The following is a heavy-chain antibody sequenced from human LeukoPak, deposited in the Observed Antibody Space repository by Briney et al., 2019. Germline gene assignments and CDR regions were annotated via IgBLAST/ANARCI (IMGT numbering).Heavy chain of an antibody. CDR2: IRYDGSNK. CDR1: GFTFSSYG. V-gene: IGHV3-30*02. CDR3: AKEYNSESYWALDY. J-gene: IGHJ4*02. D-gene: IGHD1-26*01. Sequence: GGSLRLSCAASGFTFSSYGMHWVRQAPGKGLEWVAFIRYDGSNKYYADSVKGRFTISRDNSKNTLYLQMNSLRAEDTAVYYCAKEYNSESYWALDYWGQGTLVTVSS.